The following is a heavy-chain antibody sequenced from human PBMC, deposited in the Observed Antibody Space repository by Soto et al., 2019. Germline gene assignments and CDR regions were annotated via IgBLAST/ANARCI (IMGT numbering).Heavy chain of an antibody. V-gene: IGHV3-23*01. Sequence: EVQLLESGGGLVQPGGSLRLSCSASGFNFGSYGMSWVRQAPGKGLEWVSGLTASGLNTYYTDSVKGRFTISRDNSNNTAYLQMDSLRPEDTAVYYCARDVRYVRTLDHWGQGTLVSVSS. D-gene: IGHD3-16*01. CDR3: ARDVRYVRTLDH. J-gene: IGHJ4*02. CDR1: GFNFGSYG. CDR2: LTASGLNT.